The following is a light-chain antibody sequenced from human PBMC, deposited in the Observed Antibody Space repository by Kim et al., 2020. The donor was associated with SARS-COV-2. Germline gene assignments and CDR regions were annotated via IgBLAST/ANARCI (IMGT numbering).Light chain of an antibody. CDR2: GAS. CDR1: HSVGSNY. J-gene: IGKJ5*01. CDR3: QQYGISPRII. V-gene: IGKV3-20*01. Sequence: EIVLTQSPGTLSLSPGERATLSCRASHSVGSNYLSWYQQKPRHAPSLIIYGASNRATGIPDRVSGSGAGTDSTLTISRLEPEDFVVYYCQQYGISPRIIFGHGTRLEIK.